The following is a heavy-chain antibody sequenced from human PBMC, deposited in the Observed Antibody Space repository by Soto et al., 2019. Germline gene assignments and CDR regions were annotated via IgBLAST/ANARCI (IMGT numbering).Heavy chain of an antibody. CDR1: GYTLTQLS. CDR3: ARDKTTGLFDY. CDR2: MNPNSGNT. Sequence: ASVKVSCKVSGYTLTQLSMHWVRQAPGKGLEWMGWMNPNSGNTGYAQKFQGRVTMTRNTSISTAYMELSSLTSEDTAVYYCARDKTTGLFDYWGQGTLVTVSS. J-gene: IGHJ4*02. D-gene: IGHD1-7*01. V-gene: IGHV1-8*01.